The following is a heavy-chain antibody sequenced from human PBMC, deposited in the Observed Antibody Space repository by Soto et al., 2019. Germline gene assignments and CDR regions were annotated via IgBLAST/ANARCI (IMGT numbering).Heavy chain of an antibody. CDR1: GFTFSSYG. V-gene: IGHV3-33*01. D-gene: IGHD6-19*01. Sequence: GGSLRLSCAASGFTFSSYGMHWVRQAPGKGLEWVAVIWYDGSNKYYADSVKGRFTISRDNSKNTLYLQMNSLRAEDTAVYYCARPHKPGIAVAGTPFDYWGQGTLVTVSS. CDR2: IWYDGSNK. J-gene: IGHJ4*02. CDR3: ARPHKPGIAVAGTPFDY.